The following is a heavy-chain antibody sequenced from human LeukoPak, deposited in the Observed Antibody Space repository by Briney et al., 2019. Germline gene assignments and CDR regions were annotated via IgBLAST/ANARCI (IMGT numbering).Heavy chain of an antibody. CDR2: ISYDGSNK. V-gene: IGHV3-30-3*01. CDR1: GFTFSSYA. Sequence: GRSLRLSCAASGFTFSSYAMHWVRQDPGKGLEWVAVISYDGSNKYYADSVKGRFTISRDNSKNTLYLQMNSLRAEDTAVYYCAREGFGEQWLVREYFDYWGQGTLVTVSS. CDR3: AREGFGEQWLVREYFDY. J-gene: IGHJ4*02. D-gene: IGHD6-19*01.